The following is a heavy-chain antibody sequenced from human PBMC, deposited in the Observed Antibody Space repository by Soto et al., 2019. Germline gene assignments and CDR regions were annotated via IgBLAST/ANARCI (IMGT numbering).Heavy chain of an antibody. CDR2: ISHLENT. CDR1: GASISYGGFS. CDR3: ARGGGYDSFDY. V-gene: IGHV4-30-2*06. D-gene: IGHD5-12*01. J-gene: IGHJ4*02. Sequence: QLQLQESGSGVVKTSETLSLTCTVSGASISYGGFSWSWIRQSPGKGLEWIGYISHLENTYLHPSFKSRLTMSIDRTRNQFSLKLTSVTAASMAVYYCARGGGYDSFDYWGQGVLVTVSS.